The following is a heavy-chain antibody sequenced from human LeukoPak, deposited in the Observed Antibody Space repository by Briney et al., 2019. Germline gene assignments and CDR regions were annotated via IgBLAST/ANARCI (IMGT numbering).Heavy chain of an antibody. CDR3: AKETVFDSSGYYFTPLDY. D-gene: IGHD3-22*01. J-gene: IGHJ4*02. V-gene: IGHV3-23*01. CDR2: ISGSGGSP. CDR1: GFTFSSYT. Sequence: GGSLRLSCAASGFTFSSYTMNWVRQAPGKGLEWVSLISGSGGSPYYADSVTGRFTISRDNSKNTLYLQMNSLRAEDTAVYYCAKETVFDSSGYYFTPLDYWGQGTLVTVSS.